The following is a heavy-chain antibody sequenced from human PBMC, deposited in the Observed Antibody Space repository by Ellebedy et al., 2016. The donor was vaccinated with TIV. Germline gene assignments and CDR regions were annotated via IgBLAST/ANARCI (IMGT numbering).Heavy chain of an antibody. J-gene: IGHJ6*02. CDR1: GFTFSGSA. V-gene: IGHV3-73*01. CDR3: TRVLNYNGMDV. Sequence: PGGSLRLSCAASGFTFSGSAMHWVRQASGKGLEWVGRIRSKLNNYATTYGASVKGRFTISRDDSKNTTYLQMNSLKTEDTAVYFCTRVLNYNGMDVWGQGTTVTVSS. CDR2: IRSKLNNYAT.